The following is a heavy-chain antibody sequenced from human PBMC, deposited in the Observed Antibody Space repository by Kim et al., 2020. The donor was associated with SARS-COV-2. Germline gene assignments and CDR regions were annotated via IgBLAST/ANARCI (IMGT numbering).Heavy chain of an antibody. J-gene: IGHJ5*02. V-gene: IGHV3-23*01. CDR3: AKGGHLSSFDP. CDR2: ISGNGDET. Sequence: GGSLRLSCAASGFTFSHSALTWVLQAPGKGLEWVSTISGNGDETFYASSVKGRFTISRDNVKNSGFLQMNSLRADDTALYYCAKGGHLSSFDPWGQGTPVTVSS. CDR1: GFTFSHSA.